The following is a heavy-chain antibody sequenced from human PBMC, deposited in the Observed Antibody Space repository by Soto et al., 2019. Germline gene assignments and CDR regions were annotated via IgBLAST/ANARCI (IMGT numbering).Heavy chain of an antibody. D-gene: IGHD3-9*01. CDR3: AKVGDGTDYYYYFNY. Sequence: PGGSLRLSCAVSGFNFRSYAMSWVRQAPGKGLEWVSGLTGSGERTYYADSVKGRFTISRDNSKNTLYLQMNSLRAEDTAMYYCAKVGDGTDYYYYFNYWGQGTLVTVSS. CDR2: LTGSGERT. CDR1: GFNFRSYA. V-gene: IGHV3-23*01. J-gene: IGHJ4*02.